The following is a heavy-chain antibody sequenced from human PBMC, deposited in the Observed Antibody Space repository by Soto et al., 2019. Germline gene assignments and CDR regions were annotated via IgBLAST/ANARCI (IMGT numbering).Heavy chain of an antibody. V-gene: IGHV3-21*01. CDR3: ARVGPLNDYSSSSLSWGYYYYYGMDV. J-gene: IGHJ6*02. CDR2: ISSSSSYI. Sequence: PGGSLRLSCAASGFTFSSYSMNWVRQAPGKGLEWVSSISSSSSYIYYADSVKGRFTISRDNAKNSLYLQMNSLRAEDTAVYYCARVGPLNDYSSSSLSWGYYYYYGMDVWGQGTTVTVSS. CDR1: GFTFSSYS. D-gene: IGHD6-6*01.